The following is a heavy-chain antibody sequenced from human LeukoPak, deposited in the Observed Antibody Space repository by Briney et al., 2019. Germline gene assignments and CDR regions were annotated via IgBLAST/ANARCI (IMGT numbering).Heavy chain of an antibody. J-gene: IGHJ4*02. D-gene: IGHD6-13*01. Sequence: PGGSLILSCAASGFTFSSYGMHWVRQAPGKGLEWVAVIWYDGSNKYYADSVKGRFTISRDNSKNTLYLQMNSLRAEDTAVYYCARDPMLAAAGTLDYWGQGTLVTVSS. V-gene: IGHV3-33*01. CDR2: IWYDGSNK. CDR1: GFTFSSYG. CDR3: ARDPMLAAAGTLDY.